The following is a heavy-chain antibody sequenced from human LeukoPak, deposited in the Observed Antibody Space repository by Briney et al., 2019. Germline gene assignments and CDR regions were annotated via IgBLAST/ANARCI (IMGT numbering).Heavy chain of an antibody. V-gene: IGHV3-53*01. CDR1: GFTVGSNY. D-gene: IGHD5-18*01. J-gene: IGHJ4*02. CDR2: IYRGGST. CDR3: ATRGYGLSYFDY. Sequence: GGSLRLSCAASGFTVGSNYMSWLRQAPGKGLEWVSVIYRGGSTYYAGSVKGRFTVSRDNSRNTLYLQMNSLRAEDTAVYYCATRGYGLSYFDYWGQGTLVTVSS.